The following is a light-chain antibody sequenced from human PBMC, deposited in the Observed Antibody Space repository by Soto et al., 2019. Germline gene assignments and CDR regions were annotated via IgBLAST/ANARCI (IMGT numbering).Light chain of an antibody. CDR3: LQHNSYPLT. J-gene: IGKJ4*01. V-gene: IGKV1-17*03. Sequence: DIQMAQSPSAVSASVGDRVTITCRASQDINNYLVWFQQKPGTVTKRLIYAASSLQSGVPSRFSGSRSGTEFTLTISSLQPEDFATYYCLQHNSYPLTFGGGTKVDIK. CDR2: AAS. CDR1: QDINNY.